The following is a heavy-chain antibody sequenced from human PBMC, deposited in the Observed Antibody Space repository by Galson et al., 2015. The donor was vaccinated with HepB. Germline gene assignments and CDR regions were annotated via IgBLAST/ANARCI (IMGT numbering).Heavy chain of an antibody. J-gene: IGHJ5*01. CDR2: ISGSGGRI. D-gene: IGHD3-10*01. CDR1: EFSFSTYA. V-gene: IGHV3-23*01. CDR3: ARSIVRGEGWFDP. Sequence: SLRLSCAASEFSFSTYAMSWVRQAPGKGLEWVSVISGSGGRIDYADSVKGRFTISRDNSKNTLYLQMNSLRDEDTAIYDCARSIVRGEGWFDPWGQGTLVTVSS.